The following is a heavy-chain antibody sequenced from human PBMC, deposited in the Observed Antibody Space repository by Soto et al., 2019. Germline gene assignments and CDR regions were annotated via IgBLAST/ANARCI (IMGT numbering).Heavy chain of an antibody. J-gene: IGHJ6*03. CDR2: ISGFNGNT. D-gene: IGHD6-19*01. V-gene: IGHV1-18*01. CDR3: ARDRGVAPPVAGNTHYYYYMDV. CDR1: GYSFTNYG. Sequence: QDQLVQSGAEVKKPEASVTVSCKASGYSFTNYGITWVRQAPGQGLEWIGWISGFNGNTHYAQKLQGRVTMTTDASTSTAYMELRSLRSDDTAVYYCARDRGVAPPVAGNTHYYYYMDVWGKGTTVTVTS.